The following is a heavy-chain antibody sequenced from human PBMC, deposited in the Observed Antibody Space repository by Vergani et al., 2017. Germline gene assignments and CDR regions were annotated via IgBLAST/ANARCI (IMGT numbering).Heavy chain of an antibody. CDR3: ARGPTIGGTKI. CDR2: IYYSGST. CDR1: GGSISSYY. D-gene: IGHD1/OR15-1a*01. V-gene: IGHV4-59*01. Sequence: QVQLQESGPGLVKPSETLSLTCTVSGGSISSYYWSWIRQPPGKGLEWIGYIYYSGSTNYNPSLKSRVTISVDTSKNQFSLKLSSVTAADTAVYYCARGPTIGGTKIWGQGTLVTVSS. J-gene: IGHJ4*02.